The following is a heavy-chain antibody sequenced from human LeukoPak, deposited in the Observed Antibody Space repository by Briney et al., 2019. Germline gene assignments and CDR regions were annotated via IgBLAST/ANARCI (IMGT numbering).Heavy chain of an antibody. CDR2: IYTDDSDN. V-gene: IGHV5-51*01. J-gene: IGHJ4*02. D-gene: IGHD3-22*01. CDR1: GYSFTNYW. CDR3: RRLDQYYYNGSGYWDYFDY. Sequence: PGESLKISCKGSGYSFTNYWIGWVRQMPGKGLEWMVIIYTDDSDNRYSPSFQGQVTTSADKSISTDYLQSSSLTASDTDKYYWRRLDQYYYNGSGYWDYFDYWGQGTLVTVSS.